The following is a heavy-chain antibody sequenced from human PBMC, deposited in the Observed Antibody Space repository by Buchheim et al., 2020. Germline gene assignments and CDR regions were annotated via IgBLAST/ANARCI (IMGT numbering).Heavy chain of an antibody. CDR1: GFTFNSYA. CDR2: ISGSGGNR. Sequence: EVQLLESGGGLVQPGGSLRLSCAASGFTFNSYAMSWVRQAPRKGLEWVSGISGSGGNRYYADSVKGRFTISRDNSRNTLYLQLNSLRAEDTAVYYCAKPLFMTAVIPPLDYWGQGTL. CDR3: AKPLFMTAVIPPLDY. V-gene: IGHV3-23*01. J-gene: IGHJ4*02. D-gene: IGHD4-17*01.